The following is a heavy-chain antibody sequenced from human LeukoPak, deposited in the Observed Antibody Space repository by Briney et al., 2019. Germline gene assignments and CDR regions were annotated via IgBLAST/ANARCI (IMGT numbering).Heavy chain of an antibody. CDR2: IYYSGST. Sequence: SETLSLTCTVSGGSISSYYWSWIRQPPGKGLEWIGYIYYSGSTNYNPSLKSRVTISVDTSKNQFSLKLSSVTAADTAVYYCARSQAGSGSYRGRYYYYYMDVWGKGTTVTVSS. D-gene: IGHD1-26*01. CDR1: GGSISSYY. CDR3: ARSQAGSGSYRGRYYYYYMDV. J-gene: IGHJ6*03. V-gene: IGHV4-59*01.